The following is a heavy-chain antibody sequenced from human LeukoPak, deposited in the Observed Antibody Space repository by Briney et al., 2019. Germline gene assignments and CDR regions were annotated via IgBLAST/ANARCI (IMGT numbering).Heavy chain of an antibody. CDR2: IYTSGST. J-gene: IGHJ5*02. D-gene: IGHD6-6*01. Sequence: SETLSLTCTVSGGSISSYYWSWIRQPAGKGLEWIGRIYTSGSTNYNPSLKSRVTMSVDTSKNQFSLKLSSVTAADTAVYYCAAYEYSSSSSWFDPWGQGTLVTVSS. CDR1: GGSISSYY. CDR3: AAYEYSSSSSWFDP. V-gene: IGHV4-4*07.